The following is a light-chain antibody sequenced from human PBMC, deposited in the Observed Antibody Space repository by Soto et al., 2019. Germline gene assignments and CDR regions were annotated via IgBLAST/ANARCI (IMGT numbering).Light chain of an antibody. CDR1: RDVSSNY. V-gene: IGKV3-20*01. CDR2: AAS. CDR3: QQFVSSPV. Sequence: EIVLTQSPGTLSLSPGERVTLSCRASRDVSSNYLAWYQQKPGQAPRLLIYAASSRATGIPDRFSGSGSGTDFTLTISRLEPEDFAVYYCQQFVSSPVFGGGTKVEI. J-gene: IGKJ4*01.